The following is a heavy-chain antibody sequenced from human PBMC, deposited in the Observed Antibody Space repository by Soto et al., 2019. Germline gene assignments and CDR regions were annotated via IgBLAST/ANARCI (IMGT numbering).Heavy chain of an antibody. J-gene: IGHJ6*03. V-gene: IGHV3-66*01. D-gene: IGHD3-3*01. CDR1: GFTVSSNY. CDR2: IYSGGST. Sequence: GGCLRLSCAASGFTVSSNYMSWVRQAPGKGLEWVSVIYSGGSTYYADSVKGRFTISRDNSKNTLYLQMNSLRAEDTAVYYCARDYAIFGVVPPYYHYMDVWGKGTTVTVSS. CDR3: ARDYAIFGVVPPYYHYMDV.